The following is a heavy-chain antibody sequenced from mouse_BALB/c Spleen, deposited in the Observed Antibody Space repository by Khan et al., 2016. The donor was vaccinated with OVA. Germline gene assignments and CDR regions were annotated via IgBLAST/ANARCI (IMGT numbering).Heavy chain of an antibody. CDR3: VTSYFCGYYFDY. J-gene: IGHJ2*01. Sequence: EVELVESGGGLVQPGRSQKLSCAASGFTFNSYGMHWVRQAPEKGLEWVAYISGDSNTIYYADTVKGRFTISRDNPKNTLFLQMTSLMSEDTAMYYCVTSYFCGYYFDYWGPGTTLTVS. V-gene: IGHV5-17*02. CDR1: GFTFNSYG. D-gene: IGHD1-1*01. CDR2: ISGDSNTI.